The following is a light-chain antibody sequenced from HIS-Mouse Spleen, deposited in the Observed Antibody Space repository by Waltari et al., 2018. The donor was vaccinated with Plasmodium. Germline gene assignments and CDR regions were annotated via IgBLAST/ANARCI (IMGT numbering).Light chain of an antibody. CDR2: DVS. J-gene: IGLJ2*01. CDR3: CSYAGSYTLV. V-gene: IGLV2-11*01. CDR1: SRYVVGYNY. Sequence: QSALPQPRSVSGSPGQSVPIPCTGTSRYVVGYNYFSWYQQHPGKAPKLMIYDVSKRPSGVPDRFSGSKSGNTASLTISGLQAEDEADYYCCSYAGSYTLVFGGGTKLTVL.